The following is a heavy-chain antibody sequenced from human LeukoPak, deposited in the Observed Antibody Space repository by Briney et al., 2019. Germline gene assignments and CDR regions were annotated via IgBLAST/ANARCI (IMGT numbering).Heavy chain of an antibody. CDR1: GFTFSSYE. CDR3: ARDYYDSSGYPLDYFDY. CDR2: ISSSGSTI. Sequence: GGSLRLSCAASGFTFSSYEMNWVRQAPGKGLEWVSYISSSGSTIYYADSVKGRFTISRDNAKNSLYLQMNSLRAEDTAVYYCARDYYDSSGYPLDYFDYWGQGTLVTVSS. V-gene: IGHV3-48*03. D-gene: IGHD3-22*01. J-gene: IGHJ4*02.